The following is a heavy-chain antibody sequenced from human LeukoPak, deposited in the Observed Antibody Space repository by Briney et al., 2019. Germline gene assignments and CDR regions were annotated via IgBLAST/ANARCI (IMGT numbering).Heavy chain of an antibody. D-gene: IGHD4-17*01. CDR3: ARGRSYGDYNGWFDP. CDR1: GFIFSNYW. Sequence: GGSLRLSCAASGFIFSNYWMIWVRQAPGKGLEWVANIKEDGSEIYYVDSVKGRFTISRDNAKNSVYLQMNSLRAEDTAVYYCARGRSYGDYNGWFDPWGQGTLVTVSS. J-gene: IGHJ5*02. CDR2: IKEDGSEI. V-gene: IGHV3-7*02.